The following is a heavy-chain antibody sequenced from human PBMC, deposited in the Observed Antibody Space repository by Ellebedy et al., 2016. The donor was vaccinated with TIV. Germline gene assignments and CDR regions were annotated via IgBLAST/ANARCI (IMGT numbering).Heavy chain of an antibody. V-gene: IGHV3-30-3*01. J-gene: IGHJ4*02. CDR2: ISHDGSSQ. CDR3: ARDLDKSSGWYGGAAY. CDR1: GFTFSSYW. Sequence: GESLKISCTASGFTFSSYWMHWVRQAPGKGLEWVAVISHDGSSQYYADSVKGRFTVSRDNSMTTVYLEMNSLRAEDTALYYCARDLDKSSGWYGGAAYWGQGTQVTVSS. D-gene: IGHD6-19*01.